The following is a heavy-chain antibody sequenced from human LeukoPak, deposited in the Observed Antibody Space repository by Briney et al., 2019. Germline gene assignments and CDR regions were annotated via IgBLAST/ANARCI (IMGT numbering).Heavy chain of an antibody. CDR1: GGSISSSNFY. D-gene: IGHD3-10*01. V-gene: IGHV4-39*07. CDR3: ARDARVQKWFGELLRTTTYYFDY. CDR2: FYYSGST. J-gene: IGHJ4*02. Sequence: PSETLSLTCTVSGGSISSSNFYWGWIRQPPGKGLEWIGRFYYSGSTYYNPSLKSRVSISVDTSKNQFSLKLSSVTAADTAVYYCARDARVQKWFGELLRTTTYYFDYWGQGTLVTVSS.